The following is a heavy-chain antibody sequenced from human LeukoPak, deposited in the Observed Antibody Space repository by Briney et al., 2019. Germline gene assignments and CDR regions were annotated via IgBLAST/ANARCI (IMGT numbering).Heavy chain of an antibody. Sequence: SQTLSLTCTVSGGSISSGDYYWSWIRQPPGKGLEWIGYIYYSGSTYYNPSLKSRVTISVDTSKNQFSLKLSSVTAADTAVYYCAREADVWGNPYFDYWGQGTLVTVSS. CDR1: GGSISSGDYY. V-gene: IGHV4-30-4*01. J-gene: IGHJ4*02. D-gene: IGHD3-16*01. CDR2: IYYSGST. CDR3: AREADVWGNPYFDY.